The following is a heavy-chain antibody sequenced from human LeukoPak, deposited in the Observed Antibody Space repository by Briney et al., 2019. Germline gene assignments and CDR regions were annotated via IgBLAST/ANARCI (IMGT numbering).Heavy chain of an antibody. CDR1: GFTFSSYA. Sequence: GRSLRLSCAASGFTFSSYAMHWVRQAPGKGLEWVAVISYDGRNKYYADSVKGRFTISRDNSKNTLFLQMNSLRVVDTAVYYCARDTVIDYWGQGTLVTVSS. CDR2: ISYDGRNK. D-gene: IGHD4-17*01. V-gene: IGHV3-30*04. J-gene: IGHJ4*02. CDR3: ARDTVIDY.